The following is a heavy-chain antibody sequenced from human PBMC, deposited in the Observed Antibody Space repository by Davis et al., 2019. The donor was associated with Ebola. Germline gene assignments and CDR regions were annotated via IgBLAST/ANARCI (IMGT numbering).Heavy chain of an antibody. CDR1: GRSISSSSYH. V-gene: IGHV4-39*01. CDR2: IYYTGST. D-gene: IGHD2-2*02. Sequence: SETLSLTCTVSGRSISSSSYHWVWIRQRQGKELEWIGSIYYTGSTYYNPSIKSRVTISVDTSKNQFSLKLSSVTAADTAVYYCARLEIVVVPAAISMPSEYFQLWGQRTLVTVSS. J-gene: IGHJ1*01. CDR3: ARLEIVVVPAAISMPSEYFQL.